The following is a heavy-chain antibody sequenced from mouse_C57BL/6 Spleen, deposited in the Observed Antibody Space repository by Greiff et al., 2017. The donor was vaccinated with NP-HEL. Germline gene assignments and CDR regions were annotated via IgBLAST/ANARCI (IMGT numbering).Heavy chain of an antibody. Sequence: QVQLQQSGAELVKPGASVKISCKASGYAFSSYWMNWVKQRPGKGLEWIGQIYPGDGDTNYNGKFKGKATLTADKSSSTAYMQLSSLTSEDSAVYFCARDGDYYSNPGYFDYWGQGTTLTVSS. V-gene: IGHV1-80*01. CDR3: ARDGDYYSNPGYFDY. D-gene: IGHD2-5*01. CDR1: GYAFSSYW. CDR2: IYPGDGDT. J-gene: IGHJ2*01.